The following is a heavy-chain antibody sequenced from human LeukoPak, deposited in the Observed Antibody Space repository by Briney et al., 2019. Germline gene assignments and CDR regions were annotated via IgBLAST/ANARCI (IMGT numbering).Heavy chain of an antibody. V-gene: IGHV3-21*01. Sequence: GGSLRLSCVASGCTFSGYNMDWVRQAPGEGLEWVSSISSSSRSIYYADSLKGRFTIARDNTKNSLYLKMNSLRVEDTAVYYCARERSGPAVRAHNWFDPWGKGTLVIVSS. D-gene: IGHD1-26*01. CDR2: ISSSSRSI. CDR1: GCTFSGYN. J-gene: IGHJ5*02. CDR3: ARERSGPAVRAHNWFDP.